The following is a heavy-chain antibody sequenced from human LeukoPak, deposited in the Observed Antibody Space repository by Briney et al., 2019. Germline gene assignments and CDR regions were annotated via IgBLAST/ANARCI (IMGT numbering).Heavy chain of an antibody. Sequence: SVKVSCKASGGTFSSDAISWVRQAPGQGLEWMGGIIPIFGTANYAQKFQGRVTITTDESTRTAYMELSSLRSEDTAVYYCARLRGYSGYDYDYFDYWGQGTLVTVSS. J-gene: IGHJ4*02. CDR2: IIPIFGTA. V-gene: IGHV1-69*05. D-gene: IGHD5-12*01. CDR1: GGTFSSDA. CDR3: ARLRGYSGYDYDYFDY.